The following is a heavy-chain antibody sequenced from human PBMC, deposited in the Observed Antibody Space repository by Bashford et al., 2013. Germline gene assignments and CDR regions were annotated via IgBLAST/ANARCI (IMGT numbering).Heavy chain of an antibody. D-gene: IGHD5-18*01. J-gene: IGHJ4*02. V-gene: IGHV3-74*01. CDR3: ARERYQDTGAPGHYFDY. CDR2: INSDGSST. Sequence: VRQAPGKGLVWVSRINSDGSSTSYADSVKGRFTISRDNAKNTLYLQMNSLRAEDTAVYYCARERYQDTGAPGHYFDYWGQGTLVTVSS.